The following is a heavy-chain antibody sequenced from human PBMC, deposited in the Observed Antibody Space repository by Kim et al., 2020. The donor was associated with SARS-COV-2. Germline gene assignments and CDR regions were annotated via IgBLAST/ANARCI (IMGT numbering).Heavy chain of an antibody. Sequence: SETLSLTCAVSGGSISSSNWWSWVRQPPGKGLEWIGEIYHSGSTNYNPSLKSRVTISVDKPKNQFSLKLSSVTAADTAVYYCARDHGIVVVVAATHYYYGMDVWGQETTVTVSS. V-gene: IGHV4-4*02. CDR3: ARDHGIVVVVAATHYYYGMDV. D-gene: IGHD2-15*01. CDR2: IYHSGST. J-gene: IGHJ6*02. CDR1: GGSISSSNW.